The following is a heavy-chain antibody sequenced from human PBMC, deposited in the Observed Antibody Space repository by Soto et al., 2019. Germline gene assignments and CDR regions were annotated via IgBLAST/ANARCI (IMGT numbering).Heavy chain of an antibody. CDR2: SRDKAQGYST. CDR3: ARARIRVVVAPGAFDI. V-gene: IGHV3-72*01. CDR1: GFTLSDHY. J-gene: IGHJ3*02. Sequence: QPGGSLRLSCTGSGFTLSDHYIDWVRQAPGKGLEWVGRSRDKAQGYSTKYAASVKGRFTTSRDESKNSLYLKMTSLRAEDTAVYYCARARIRVVVAPGAFDIWGQGTMVTVSS. D-gene: IGHD3-22*01.